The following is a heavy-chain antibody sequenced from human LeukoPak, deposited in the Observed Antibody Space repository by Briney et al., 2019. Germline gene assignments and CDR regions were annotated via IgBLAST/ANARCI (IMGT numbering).Heavy chain of an antibody. V-gene: IGHV4-39*01. D-gene: IGHD2-2*01. CDR2: TYYSGST. CDR3: ARHSNYYYYMDV. J-gene: IGHJ6*03. CDR1: GDSISSTSSY. Sequence: SETLSLTCTVSGDSISSTSSYWGWIRQPPGKGLEWIGNTYYSGSTFYNPSLKSRVTISVDTSKNQFSLKVTSVTAADTAVYYCARHSNYYYYMDVWGKGSTVTVSS.